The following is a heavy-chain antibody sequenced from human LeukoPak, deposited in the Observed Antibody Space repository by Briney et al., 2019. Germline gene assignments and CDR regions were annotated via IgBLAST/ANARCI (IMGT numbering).Heavy chain of an antibody. CDR3: AKALGSHYYGSGSYPTPSFDY. J-gene: IGHJ4*02. D-gene: IGHD3-10*01. V-gene: IGHV3-23*01. CDR1: GFTFSTYA. Sequence: PGGSLRLSCAASGFTFSTYAMNWVRQAPGKGLEWVSTINHNGGNTYYADSVKGRFTISRDNSKNTLYLQMNSLRAEDTAVYYCAKALGSHYYGSGSYPTPSFDYWGQGTLVTVSS. CDR2: INHNGGNT.